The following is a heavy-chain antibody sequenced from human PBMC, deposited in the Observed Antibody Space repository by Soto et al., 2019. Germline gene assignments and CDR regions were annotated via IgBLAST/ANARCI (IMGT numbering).Heavy chain of an antibody. CDR2: IVPLFRTT. J-gene: IGHJ6*02. CDR3: ARGGYSSTWSNLLDRSGLEV. D-gene: IGHD6-13*01. CDR1: GGTFSSYA. Sequence: QVQLVQSGAEAKKPGSSVKVSCKTSGGTFSSYAISWVRQAPGQGLEWMGGIVPLFRTTNYAQKFQGRVTITADTSTYTVYMELRGLRSGDTAVYYCARGGYSSTWSNLLDRSGLEVWGQGNTVTVSS. V-gene: IGHV1-69*06.